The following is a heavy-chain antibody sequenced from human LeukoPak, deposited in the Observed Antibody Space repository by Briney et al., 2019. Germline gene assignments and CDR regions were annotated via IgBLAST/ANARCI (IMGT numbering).Heavy chain of an antibody. J-gene: IGHJ6*03. CDR1: GGSISSGGYS. Sequence: PSETLSLTCAVSGGSISSGGYSWSWIRQPPGKGLEWIGYIYYSGSTYYNPSLKSRVTISVDTSKNQFSLKLSSVTAADTAVYYCARVSSVGATTLGYYYYMDVWGKGTTVTVSS. D-gene: IGHD1-26*01. CDR3: ARVSSVGATTLGYYYYMDV. CDR2: IYYSGST. V-gene: IGHV4-30-4*07.